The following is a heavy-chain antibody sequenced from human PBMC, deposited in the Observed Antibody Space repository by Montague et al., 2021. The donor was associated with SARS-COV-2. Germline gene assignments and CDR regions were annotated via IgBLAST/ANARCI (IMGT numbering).Heavy chain of an antibody. V-gene: IGHV4-61*02. J-gene: IGHJ4*02. CDR2: IYRSGSP. Sequence: TRSLTCTLSGGSISRGYYYWSWIRLPSGKGLEWIGRIYRSGSPNYXPSLESRVVLSVDTSRNQFSMKMTSVTAADTAMYYCARGVDTGVVTVTGGFDSWGQGTLVIVSS. CDR1: GGSISRGYYY. CDR3: ARGVDTGVVTVTGGFDS. D-gene: IGHD5-18*01.